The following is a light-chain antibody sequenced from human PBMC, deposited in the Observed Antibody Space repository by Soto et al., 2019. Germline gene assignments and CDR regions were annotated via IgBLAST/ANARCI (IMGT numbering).Light chain of an antibody. V-gene: IGLV2-14*01. CDR1: SSDVGGYDY. CDR3: SSYTGSSTFV. Sequence: QSALTQPASVSGSPGQSITISCTGTSSDVGGYDYVSWYQQLPAKATNLLIYDVNHRPSGVSHRFSGSKSGNTAFLTISGLQAEDEADYYCSSYTGSSTFVFGTGTKLTVL. J-gene: IGLJ1*01. CDR2: DVN.